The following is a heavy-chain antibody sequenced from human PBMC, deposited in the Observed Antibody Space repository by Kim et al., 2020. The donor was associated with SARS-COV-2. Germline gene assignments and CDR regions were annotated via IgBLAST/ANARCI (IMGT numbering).Heavy chain of an antibody. D-gene: IGHD6-13*01. J-gene: IGHJ4*02. V-gene: IGHV3-23*03. CDR2: IYSGGSST. Sequence: GGSLRLSCAASGFTFSSYAMSWVRQAPGKGLEWVSVIYSGGSSTYYADSVKGRFTISRDNSKNTLYLQMNSLRAEDTAVYYCAKGKGIAAADYFDYWGQGTLVTVSS. CDR3: AKGKGIAAADYFDY. CDR1: GFTFSSYA.